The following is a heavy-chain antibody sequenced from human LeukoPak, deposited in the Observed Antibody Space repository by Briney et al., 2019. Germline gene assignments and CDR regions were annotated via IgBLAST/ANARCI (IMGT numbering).Heavy chain of an antibody. CDR2: INHSGST. Sequence: SETLSLTCAVYGGSFSGYYWSWIRQPPGKGLEWIGEINHSGSTNYNPSLKSRVTLSVDTSKNQFSLKLSSVTAADTAVYYCARGLARVATTSYYFDYWGQGTLVTVSS. CDR3: ARGLARVATTSYYFDY. D-gene: IGHD5-12*01. CDR1: GGSFSGYY. J-gene: IGHJ4*02. V-gene: IGHV4-34*01.